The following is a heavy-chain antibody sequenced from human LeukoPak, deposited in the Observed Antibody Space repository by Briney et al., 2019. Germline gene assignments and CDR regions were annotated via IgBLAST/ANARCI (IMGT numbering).Heavy chain of an antibody. V-gene: IGHV4-30-2*01. D-gene: IGHD1-14*01. J-gene: IGHJ5*02. CDR1: GGSISSGGYS. Sequence: SQTLSLTCAVSGGSISSGGYSWSWIRQPPGKGLEWIGYIYHSGSTYYNPSLKSRVTISVDRSKNQFSLKLSSVTAADTAVYYCARETGGPPTNWFDPWGQGTLVTVSS. CDR3: ARETGGPPTNWFDP. CDR2: IYHSGST.